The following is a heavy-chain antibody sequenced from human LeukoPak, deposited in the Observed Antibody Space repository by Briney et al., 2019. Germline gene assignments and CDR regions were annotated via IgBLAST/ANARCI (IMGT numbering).Heavy chain of an antibody. CDR1: GFTFSSYG. J-gene: IGHJ4*02. D-gene: IGHD3-10*01. V-gene: IGHV3-30*18. Sequence: PGGSLRLSCAASGFTFSSYGMHWVRQAPGKGLEWVAVISYDGSNKYYADSVKGRFTISRDNSKNTLYLQMNSLRAEDTAVYYCAKDQEWFGELLYYLDYWGQGTLVTVSS. CDR2: ISYDGSNK. CDR3: AKDQEWFGELLYYLDY.